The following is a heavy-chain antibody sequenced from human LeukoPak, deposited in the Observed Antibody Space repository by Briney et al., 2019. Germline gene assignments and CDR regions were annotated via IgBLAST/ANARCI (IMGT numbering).Heavy chain of an antibody. V-gene: IGHV1-2*04. Sequence: ASVKVSCKASGYTFTGYYMHWVRQAPGQGLEWMGWINPNSGGTNYAQKFQGWVTMTRDTSISTAYMELSRLRSDDTAVYYCARNRYSSGRTFDYWGQGTLVTVSS. J-gene: IGHJ4*02. CDR3: ARNRYSSGRTFDY. CDR1: GYTFTGYY. CDR2: INPNSGGT. D-gene: IGHD6-19*01.